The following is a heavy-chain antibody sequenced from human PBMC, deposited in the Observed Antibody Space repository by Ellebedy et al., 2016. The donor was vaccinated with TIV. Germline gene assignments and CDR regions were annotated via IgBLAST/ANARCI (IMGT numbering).Heavy chain of an antibody. V-gene: IGHV4-4*07. CDR2: IYTSGST. CDR1: GGSISSYY. CDR3: ARVTRSGGGNWFDP. J-gene: IGHJ5*02. Sequence: MPSETLSLTCTVSGGSISSYYWSWIRQPAGKGLEWIGRIYTSGSTNYNPSLKSRVTMSVDTSKNQFSLKLSSVTAADTAVYYCARVTRSGGGNWFDPWGQGTLVTVSS. D-gene: IGHD3-3*01.